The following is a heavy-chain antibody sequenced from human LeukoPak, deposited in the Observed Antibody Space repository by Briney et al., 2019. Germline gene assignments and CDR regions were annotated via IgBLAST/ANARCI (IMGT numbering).Heavy chain of an antibody. V-gene: IGHV4-39*01. CDR1: GGSISRASYY. Sequence: SETLSLTCTASGGSISRASYYWGWIRQPPGKGLEWIGSVYYTGSTFQNRSLKSRITMSLDTSKNQFSLRLSSVTAADTAVYYCARHFLYGYNDYAGGFDPWGQGTLVTVSS. J-gene: IGHJ5*02. CDR2: VYYTGST. D-gene: IGHD5-12*01. CDR3: ARHFLYGYNDYAGGFDP.